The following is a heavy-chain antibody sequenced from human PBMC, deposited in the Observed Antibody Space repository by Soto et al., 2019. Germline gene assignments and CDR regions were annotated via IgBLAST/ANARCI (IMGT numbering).Heavy chain of an antibody. CDR1: GYHFCSYR. CDR3: ARLPTGFPNWFAS. V-gene: IGHV5-51*01. D-gene: IGHD4-17*01. CDR2: IYPYDSDT. Sequence: QTISDAPLGYHFCSYRYGSVRQMHGKGMEWMGNIYPYDSDTRYSPSFQGQVTISADKSISTAYLQWNTLKTSDTATYYCARLPTGFPNWFASWGHGTLVTVS. J-gene: IGHJ5*01.